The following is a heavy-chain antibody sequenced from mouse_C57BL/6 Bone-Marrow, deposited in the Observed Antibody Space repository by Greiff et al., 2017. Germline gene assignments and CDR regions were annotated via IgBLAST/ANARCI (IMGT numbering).Heavy chain of an antibody. J-gene: IGHJ3*01. CDR3: TRGLLAWFAY. CDR1: GFNIQDYY. CDR2: IDPEDGDT. V-gene: IGHV14-1*01. Sequence: EVQLQESGAELVRPGASVKLSCTASGFNIQDYYMHWVKQRPDQGLEWIGRIDPEDGDTEYAPTFQGKATMTADTSSNTAYLQVSSLTSEDTAVYYCTRGLLAWFAYWGQGTLVTVSA. D-gene: IGHD1-1*01.